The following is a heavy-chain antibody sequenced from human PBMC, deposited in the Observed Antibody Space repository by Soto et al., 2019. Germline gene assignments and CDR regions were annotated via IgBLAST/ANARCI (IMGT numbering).Heavy chain of an antibody. CDR1: AYTFTSYY. D-gene: IGHD3-9*01. J-gene: IGHJ4*02. CDR3: ARGVRGYDILSGYLDY. CDR2: INPSGGST. V-gene: IGHV1-46*03. Sequence: QVQLVQSGAEVKKPGASVKVSCKASAYTFTSYYMHWVRQAAGQGLEWMGIINPSGGSTSYAQKFQGRVTMTRDTSTRTVFMELSSLRSEDTAVYYCARGVRGYDILSGYLDYWGQGTLVTVSS.